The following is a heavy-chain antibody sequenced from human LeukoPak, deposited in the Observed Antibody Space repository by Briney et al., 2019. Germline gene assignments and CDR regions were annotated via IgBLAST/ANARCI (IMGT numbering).Heavy chain of an antibody. D-gene: IGHD2-2*02. CDR1: GLSVTTNY. Sequence: GSLRLSCAASGLSVTTNYINWVRQAPGKGLEWIGSIYYSGSTYYNPSLKGRVTISVDTSKNQFSLKLSSVTAADTAVYYCARDSAFYCSSTSCHRGDDAFDIWGQGTMVTVSS. J-gene: IGHJ3*02. CDR3: ARDSAFYCSSTSCHRGDDAFDI. CDR2: IYYSGST. V-gene: IGHV4-39*07.